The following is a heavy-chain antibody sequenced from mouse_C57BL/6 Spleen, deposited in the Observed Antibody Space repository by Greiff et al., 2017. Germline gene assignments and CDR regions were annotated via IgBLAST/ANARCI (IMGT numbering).Heavy chain of an antibody. CDR3: ARGYYYCSSYDAMDY. CDR2: ISRGSSTI. CDR1: GFTFSDYG. Sequence: EVHLVESGGGLVKPGGSLKLSCAASGFTFSDYGMHWVRQAPEKGLEWVAYISRGSSTIYYADTVKGRFTISRDNAKNTLFLQMTSLRSEDTAMYYCARGYYYCSSYDAMDYWGQGTSVTVSS. V-gene: IGHV5-17*01. D-gene: IGHD1-1*01. J-gene: IGHJ4*01.